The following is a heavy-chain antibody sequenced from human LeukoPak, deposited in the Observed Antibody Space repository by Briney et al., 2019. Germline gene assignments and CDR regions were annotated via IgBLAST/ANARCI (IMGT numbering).Heavy chain of an antibody. Sequence: GGSLRLSCAASGFTFSDYYMSWIRQAPGKGLEWVANIKQDGSEKYYVDSMKGRFTISRDNAKNSLYLQMNSLRAEDTAVYYCARDWGAVAGDFDYWGQGTLVTVSS. D-gene: IGHD6-19*01. V-gene: IGHV3-7*01. CDR1: GFTFSDYY. CDR2: IKQDGSEK. J-gene: IGHJ4*02. CDR3: ARDWGAVAGDFDY.